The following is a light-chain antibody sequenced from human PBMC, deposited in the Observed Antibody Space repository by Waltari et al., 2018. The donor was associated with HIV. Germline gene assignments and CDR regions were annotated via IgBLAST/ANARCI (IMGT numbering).Light chain of an antibody. V-gene: IGLV1-44*01. CDR2: NNN. CDR3: AARDDSLNGWV. CDR1: SSNVGRNP. J-gene: IGLJ3*02. Sequence: QSVLTQPPSASGTPGRRVTISCSGNSSNVGRNPVTWYRQVPGTAPKLLMFNNNQRASGVTYRFSGSKSGTSASLAIRGLRSEDEADYYCAARDDSLNGWVFGGGTKLTVL.